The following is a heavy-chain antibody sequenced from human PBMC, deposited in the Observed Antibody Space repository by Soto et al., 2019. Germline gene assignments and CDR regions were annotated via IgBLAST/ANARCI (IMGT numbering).Heavy chain of an antibody. CDR3: TTEKGYSSSWYAFDI. CDR2: IKSKTDGGTT. J-gene: IGHJ3*02. V-gene: IGHV3-15*01. Sequence: GGSLRLSCAASGFTFSNAWMSWVRQAPGKGLEWVGRIKSKTDGGTTDYAAPVKGRFTISRDDSKNTLYLQMNSLKTEDTAVYYCTTEKGYSSSWYAFDIWGQGTMVTVSS. D-gene: IGHD6-13*01. CDR1: GFTFSNAW.